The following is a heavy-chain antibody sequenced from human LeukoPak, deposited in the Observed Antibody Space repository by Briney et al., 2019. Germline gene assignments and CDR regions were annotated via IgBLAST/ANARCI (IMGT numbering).Heavy chain of an antibody. CDR1: GFTFHQYA. D-gene: IGHD5-12*01. J-gene: IGHJ4*02. CDR2: ISWNSGSI. CDR3: AKDKAPLYSGYDWDLDF. Sequence: PGRSLRLSCAASGFTFHQYAIHWVRQVPGKGLEWVSGISWNSGSIGYADSVRGRFTISRDNAKNSVYLQMNSLRAEDTALYYCAKDKAPLYSGYDWDLDFWGQGTLAIVSS. V-gene: IGHV3-9*01.